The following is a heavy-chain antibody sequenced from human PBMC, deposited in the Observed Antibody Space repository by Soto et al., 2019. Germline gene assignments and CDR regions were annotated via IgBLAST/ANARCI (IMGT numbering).Heavy chain of an antibody. CDR2: IYSGGST. Sequence: VGSLRLSCAASGFTVSSNYMSWVRQAPGKGLEWVSVIYSGGSTYYADSVKGRFTISRDNSKNTLYLQMNSLRAEDTAVYYCARVVHRPALSAYMDVWGKGTTVTVSS. CDR3: ARVVHRPALSAYMDV. D-gene: IGHD6-6*01. CDR1: GFTVSSNY. J-gene: IGHJ6*03. V-gene: IGHV3-66*01.